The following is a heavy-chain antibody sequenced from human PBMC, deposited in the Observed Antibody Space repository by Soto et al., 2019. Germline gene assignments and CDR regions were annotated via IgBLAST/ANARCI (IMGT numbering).Heavy chain of an antibody. V-gene: IGHV3-73*01. CDR1: GFTFSGSA. J-gene: IGHJ4*02. CDR3: TRGDGNSGSYLSFDY. Sequence: GGSLRLSCAASGFTFSGSAMHWVRQASGKGLEWVGRIRSKANSYATAYAASVKGRFTISRDDSKNTAYLQMNSLKTEDTAVYYCTRGDGNSGSYLSFDYWGQGTLVTVSS. CDR2: IRSKANSYAT. D-gene: IGHD1-26*01.